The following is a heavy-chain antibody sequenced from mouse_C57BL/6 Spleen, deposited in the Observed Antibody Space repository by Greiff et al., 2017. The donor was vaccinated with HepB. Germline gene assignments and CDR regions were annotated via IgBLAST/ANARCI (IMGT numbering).Heavy chain of an antibody. CDR2: INPSNGGT. CDR1: GYTFTSYW. Sequence: QVQLQQPGTALVKPGASVKLSCKASGYTFTSYWMHWVKQRHGQGLEWIGNINPSNGGTNYNEKFKSKATLTVDKSSSTAYMQLSILTSEDSAVYYCASPSTMVTPWFAYWGQGTLVTVSA. D-gene: IGHD2-2*01. CDR3: ASPSTMVTPWFAY. V-gene: IGHV1-53*01. J-gene: IGHJ3*01.